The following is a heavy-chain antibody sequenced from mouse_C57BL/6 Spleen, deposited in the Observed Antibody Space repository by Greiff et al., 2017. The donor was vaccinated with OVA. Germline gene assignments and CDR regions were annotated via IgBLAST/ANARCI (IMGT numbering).Heavy chain of an antibody. CDR1: GFTIKDDY. V-gene: IGHV14-4*01. J-gene: IGHJ3*01. CDR2: IDPENGDT. CDR3: TTPDGPIAY. Sequence: EVQLQQSGAELVRPGASVKLSCTASGFTIKDDYMHWVKQRPEQGLEWIGWIDPENGDTEYASKFQGKATITADTSSNTAYLQLSRLTSGDTAVYYCTTPDGPIAYWGQGTLVTVSA. D-gene: IGHD2-3*01.